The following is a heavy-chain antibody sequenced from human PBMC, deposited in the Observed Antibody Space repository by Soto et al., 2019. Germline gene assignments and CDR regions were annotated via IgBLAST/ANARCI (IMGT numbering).Heavy chain of an antibody. V-gene: IGHV4-61*01. J-gene: IGHJ4*02. Sequence: SETLSLTCTVSGGSVSSGSYYWSWIRQPPGKGLEWIGYIYYSGSTNYNPSLRSRVTISVDTSKNQFSLKLSSVTAADTAVYYCARGADLGHYYDSSGAPPRYYFDYWGQGTLVTVSS. CDR3: ARGADLGHYYDSSGAPPRYYFDY. CDR1: GGSVSSGSYY. D-gene: IGHD3-22*01. CDR2: IYYSGST.